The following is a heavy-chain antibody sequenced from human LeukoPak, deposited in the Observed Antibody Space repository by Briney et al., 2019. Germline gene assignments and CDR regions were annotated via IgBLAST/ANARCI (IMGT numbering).Heavy chain of an antibody. V-gene: IGHV1-2*02. Sequence: ASVKVSCKASGYTFTGYYMHWVRQAPGQGLEWMGWINPNSGGTNYAQKFQGRVTMTRDTSISTAYMELSRLRSDDTAVYYCARDIDSSSWYPYYYYMDVWGKGTTVTVSS. D-gene: IGHD6-13*01. CDR1: GYTFTGYY. CDR2: INPNSGGT. J-gene: IGHJ6*03. CDR3: ARDIDSSSWYPYYYYMDV.